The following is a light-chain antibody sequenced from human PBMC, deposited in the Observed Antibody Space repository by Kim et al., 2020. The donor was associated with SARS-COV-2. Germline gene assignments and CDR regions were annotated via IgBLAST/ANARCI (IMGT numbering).Light chain of an antibody. V-gene: IGKV1-27*01. CDR3: QKYNSAPWT. CDR1: QDIANA. Sequence: ASIGDRVTITCRASQDIANALAWYQQKPGKVPQVLIYGAATLQSGVPSRFSGSGSGTEFTLTIGSLQTEDVATYYCQKYNSAPWTFGPGTKVDIK. CDR2: GAA. J-gene: IGKJ1*01.